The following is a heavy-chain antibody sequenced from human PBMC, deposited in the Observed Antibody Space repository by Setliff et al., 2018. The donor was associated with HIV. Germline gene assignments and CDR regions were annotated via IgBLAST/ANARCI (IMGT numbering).Heavy chain of an antibody. CDR1: GVSISSGSYY. V-gene: IGHV4-61*09. CDR3: ARGHCSGTNCYGVDYYGMDV. J-gene: IGHJ6*02. CDR2: IYTSGTT. D-gene: IGHD2-2*01. Sequence: SETLSLTCAVSGVSISSGSYYWSWIRQPAWKGLEWIGHIYTSGTTNYNPSLKSRVTISLDTSNNQFSLKLSSVTAADTAVYYCARGHCSGTNCYGVDYYGMDVWGQGTTVTVSS.